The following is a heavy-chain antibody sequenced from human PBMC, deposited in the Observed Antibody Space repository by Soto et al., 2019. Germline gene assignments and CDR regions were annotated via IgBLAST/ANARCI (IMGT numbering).Heavy chain of an antibody. D-gene: IGHD3-22*01. CDR2: IYYSGST. CDR3: ARSEKSGYLYYYYGMDV. CDR1: GGSISSGGYY. J-gene: IGHJ6*02. Sequence: PSETLSLTCTVSGGSISSGGYYWSWIRQHPGKGLEWIGYIYYSGSTYYNPSLKSRVTISVDTSKNQFSLKLSSVTAADTAVYYCARSEKSGYLYYYYGMDVWGQGTTVTVSS. V-gene: IGHV4-31*03.